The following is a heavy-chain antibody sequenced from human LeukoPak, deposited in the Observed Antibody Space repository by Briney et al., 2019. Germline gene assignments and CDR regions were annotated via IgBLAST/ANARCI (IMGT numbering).Heavy chain of an antibody. V-gene: IGHV4-4*02. J-gene: IGHJ4*02. CDR3: AKHGGRYFDS. D-gene: IGHD4-23*01. CDR1: GGSISTNTW. CDR2: TSHDGHV. Sequence: SETLSLTCAVSGGSISTNTWWSWVRQPPGKGLEWIGQTSHDGHVDYTPSLKSRVTISVDKSKNQLSLKLNSETAADSAVYYCAKHGGRYFDSWGQGTLATVSS.